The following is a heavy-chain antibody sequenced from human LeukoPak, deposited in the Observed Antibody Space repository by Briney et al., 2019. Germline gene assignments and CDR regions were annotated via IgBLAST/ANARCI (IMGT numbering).Heavy chain of an antibody. J-gene: IGHJ4*02. CDR2: ISSSSSYI. CDR3: ARAYGLPIAVAGLN. Sequence: GGSLRLSCAASGFTFSSYSMNWVRQAPGKGLEWVSSISSSSSYIYYADSVEGRFTISRDNAKNSLYLQMNSLRAEDTAVYYCARAYGLPIAVAGLNWGQGTLVTVSS. V-gene: IGHV3-21*01. D-gene: IGHD6-19*01. CDR1: GFTFSSYS.